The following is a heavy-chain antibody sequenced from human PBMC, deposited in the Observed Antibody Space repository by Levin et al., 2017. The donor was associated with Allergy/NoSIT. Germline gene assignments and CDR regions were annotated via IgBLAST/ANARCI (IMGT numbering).Heavy chain of an antibody. CDR1: GDRVSSNTAA. CDR2: TYFRSKWIN. J-gene: IGHJ6*02. CDR3: TRDPGRGYGMDV. Sequence: SQTLSLTCAISGDRVSSNTAAWNWIRQSPSRGLEWLGRTYFRSKWINEYAESVKSRISVNPDTSKNQFSLHLNSVTPDDTAVYYCTRDPGRGYGMDVWGQGTTVTVSS. V-gene: IGHV6-1*01.